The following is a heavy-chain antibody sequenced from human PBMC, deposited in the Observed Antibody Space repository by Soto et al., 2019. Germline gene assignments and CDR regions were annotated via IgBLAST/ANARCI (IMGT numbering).Heavy chain of an antibody. V-gene: IGHV3-23*01. CDR2: ISGSGGST. CDR1: RFTFSSYA. Sequence: GGSLRLSCAASRFTFSSYAMSWVRQAPGKGLEWVSAISGSGGSTYYADSVKGRFTISRENSKNTLYLQMNSLRAEDTAVYYCAKDQRIIIAVAGPAAFDIWGQGTMVTVSS. J-gene: IGHJ3*02. D-gene: IGHD6-19*01. CDR3: AKDQRIIIAVAGPAAFDI.